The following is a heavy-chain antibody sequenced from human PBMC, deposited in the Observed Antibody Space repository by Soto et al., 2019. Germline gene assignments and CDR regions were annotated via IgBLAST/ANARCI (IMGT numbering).Heavy chain of an antibody. CDR2: ASYDGTNK. CDR1: GFIFSNHG. V-gene: IGHV3-30*18. J-gene: IGHJ5*01. Sequence: QVQLVESGGGVVQPGRSLRLSCEASGFIFSNHGMHWVRQAPGKGLEWVAVASYDGTNKYYSDSVRGRFTISRDTSKKTLYLQMNSLRPEDTAVYYCAKWGLIAPGQRNCFDSWGHGTLVTVSS. D-gene: IGHD2-8*01. CDR3: AKWGLIAPGQRNCFDS.